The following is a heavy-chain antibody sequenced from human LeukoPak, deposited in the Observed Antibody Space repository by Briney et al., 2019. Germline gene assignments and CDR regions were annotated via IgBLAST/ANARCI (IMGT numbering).Heavy chain of an antibody. CDR3: VRLHYYDSSRRPL. J-gene: IGHJ4*02. D-gene: IGHD3-22*01. CDR1: GGFISNSNYY. V-gene: IGHV4-39*01. CDR2: VYYTGRT. Sequence: SENLSLTCTVSGGFISNSNYYWGWIRQPPGKGLDWIGSVYYTGRTYYNPALNSRVTISIDTSKNQFSLNLNSATAADTAVYYCVRLHYYDSSRRPLWGQGTLVMVSS.